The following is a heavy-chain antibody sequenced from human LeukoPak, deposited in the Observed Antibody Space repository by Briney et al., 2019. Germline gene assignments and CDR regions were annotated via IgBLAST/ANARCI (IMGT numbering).Heavy chain of an antibody. J-gene: IGHJ3*02. CDR3: ARVGSGSYFLDAFDI. V-gene: IGHV3-33*01. CDR1: GLTLSGHG. D-gene: IGHD1-26*01. Sequence: RPLRLSCAASGLTLSGHGMHWVRQASGKGLEWVAIIWHDGNIKDYAASVKGRFIVSRDNYKNTVFLQMNSLRGEDTAVYYCARVGSGSYFLDAFDIWGQGTMVSVSS. CDR2: IWHDGNIK.